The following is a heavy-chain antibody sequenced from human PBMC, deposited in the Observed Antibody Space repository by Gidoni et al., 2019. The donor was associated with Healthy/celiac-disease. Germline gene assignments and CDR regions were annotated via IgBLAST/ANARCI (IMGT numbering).Heavy chain of an antibody. CDR3: AKEGGYSGYDVSPQQLAWYFDL. CDR2: ISYDGSNK. V-gene: IGHV3-30*18. D-gene: IGHD5-12*01. J-gene: IGHJ2*01. CDR1: GFTFSCSG. Sequence: QVQLVESGGGVVQPGRSLRLSCAASGFTFSCSGMHWVRQAPGQGLGNGLEWVAVISYDGSNKYYADSVKGRFTNSRDNSKNTLYLQMNSLRAEDTAVYYCAKEGGYSGYDVSPQQLAWYFDLWGRGTLVTVSS.